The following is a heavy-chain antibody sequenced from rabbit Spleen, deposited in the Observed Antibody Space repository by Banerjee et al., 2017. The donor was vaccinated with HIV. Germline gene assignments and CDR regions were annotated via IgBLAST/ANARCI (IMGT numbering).Heavy chain of an antibody. Sequence: QSLEESGGDLVKPGASLTLTCKASGFDFSSSYYMCWVRQAPGKGLEWIACIYGDSSGSTWYATWAKGRFTISKTSSTTVTLQMTSLTAADTATYFCARGASSSGYYSLWGQGTLVTVS. J-gene: IGHJ3*01. CDR3: ARGASSSGYYSL. D-gene: IGHD1-1*01. V-gene: IGHV1S40*01. CDR1: GFDFSSSYY. CDR2: IYGDSSGST.